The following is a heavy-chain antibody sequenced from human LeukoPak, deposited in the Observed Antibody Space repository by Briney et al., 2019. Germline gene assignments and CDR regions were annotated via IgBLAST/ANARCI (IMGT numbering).Heavy chain of an antibody. CDR3: ATVGFLEGDYMDV. CDR2: FDPEDGET. V-gene: IGHV1-24*01. CDR1: GYTLTELS. Sequence: ASVKVSCKVSGYTLTELSMRWVRQAPGKGLEWMGGFDPEDGETIYAQKFQGRVTMTEDTSTDTAYMELSSLRSEDTAVYYCATVGFLEGDYMDVWGKGTTVTVSS. J-gene: IGHJ6*03. D-gene: IGHD3-3*02.